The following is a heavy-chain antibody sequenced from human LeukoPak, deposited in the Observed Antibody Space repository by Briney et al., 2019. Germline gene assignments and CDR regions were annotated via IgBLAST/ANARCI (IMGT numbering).Heavy chain of an antibody. J-gene: IGHJ4*02. CDR1: GFTFSNYA. D-gene: IGHD3-16*01. V-gene: IGHV3-23*01. CDR2: ISGNGDIT. Sequence: GGSLRLSCAASGFTFSNYAMSWVRQAPGKGLEWVSAISGNGDITYYTDSVKGRFTNSRDNSKNTLYLQMNSLRAEDTAIYYCAKVTGGDMITYGGLDYWGQGTLVTVSS. CDR3: AKVTGGDMITYGGLDY.